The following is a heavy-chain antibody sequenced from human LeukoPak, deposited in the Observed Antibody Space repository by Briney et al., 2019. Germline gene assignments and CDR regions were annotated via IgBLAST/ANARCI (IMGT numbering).Heavy chain of an antibody. CDR3: AKDRVLGSSGWSDIFDY. D-gene: IGHD6-19*01. J-gene: IGHJ4*02. CDR1: GGTFSSYA. V-gene: IGHV1-69*13. Sequence: ASVKVSCKASGGTFSSYAISWVRQAPGQGLEWMGGIIPIFGTANYAQKFQGRVTITADESTSTAYMELSSLRSEDTAVYYCAKDRVLGSSGWSDIFDYWGQGTLVTVSS. CDR2: IIPIFGTA.